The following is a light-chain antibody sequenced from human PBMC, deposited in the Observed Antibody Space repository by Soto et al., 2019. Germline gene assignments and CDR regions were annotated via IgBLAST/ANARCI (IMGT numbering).Light chain of an antibody. Sequence: EIVLTQSPGTLSLSPGERATLSCRASQSVSSSYLAWYQQKPGQAPRLLIYGASSRATGIPDRFSGRGSGTEFTLTISNVRPEDFAVYYCQQYRSWPRTFGQGTKVDIK. CDR1: QSVSSSY. V-gene: IGKV3-20*01. J-gene: IGKJ1*01. CDR3: QQYRSWPRT. CDR2: GAS.